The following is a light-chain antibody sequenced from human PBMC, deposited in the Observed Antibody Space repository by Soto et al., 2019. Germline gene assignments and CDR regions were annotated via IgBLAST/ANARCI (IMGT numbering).Light chain of an antibody. CDR1: QDISSW. V-gene: IGKV1D-12*01. Sequence: DIQMTQSPSSVSASVGDSVTITCRASQDISSWLAWYQQKPGKAPNLLIYAASILQSGVPSRFSGSGSATDFPLTISSLQPEDVATYYCQQAHSFPLTFGGGTKVEIK. CDR3: QQAHSFPLT. J-gene: IGKJ4*01. CDR2: AAS.